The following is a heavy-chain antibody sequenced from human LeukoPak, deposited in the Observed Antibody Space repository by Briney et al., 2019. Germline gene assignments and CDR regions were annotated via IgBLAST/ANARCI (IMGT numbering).Heavy chain of an antibody. J-gene: IGHJ2*01. Sequence: GGSLRLSCADSGFTFSTCAMHWVRQAPGKGLEWVAVVSSDGDNKYYADSVKGRFTISRDNSKNTLYLQMNGLRAEDTAVYYCATGSGGRYWYFDIWGRGTLVTVSS. CDR3: ATGSGGRYWYFDI. CDR2: VSSDGDNK. D-gene: IGHD2-15*01. V-gene: IGHV3-30*04. CDR1: GFTFSTCA.